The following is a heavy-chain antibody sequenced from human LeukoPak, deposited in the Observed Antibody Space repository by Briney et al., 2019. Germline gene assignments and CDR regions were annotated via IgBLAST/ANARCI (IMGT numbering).Heavy chain of an antibody. CDR2: ISSNGGST. V-gene: IGHV3-64D*09. D-gene: IGHD2-15*01. J-gene: IGHJ4*02. CDR3: VKDRRVVATHFDY. Sequence: PGGSLRLSCSASGFTFSSYAMHWVRQAPGKGLEYVSAISSNGGSTYYADSVKGRFTISRDHSKNTLYLQMSSLRAEDTAVYYCVKDRRVVATHFDYWGQGTLVTVSS. CDR1: GFTFSSYA.